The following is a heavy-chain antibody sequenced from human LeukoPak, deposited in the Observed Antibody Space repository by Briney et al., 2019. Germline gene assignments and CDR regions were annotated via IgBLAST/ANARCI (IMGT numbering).Heavy chain of an antibody. Sequence: GGPLRLSCAASGFTFSSYAMSWVRQPPGKGLEWVSSISGSGGSTYDADSVKGRFTISRDNSKNTLDLPMNSLRADDTAVYYCARDWPSEWQQLPDYDAVDIWGQGTMVTVSS. V-gene: IGHV3-23*01. CDR3: ARDWPSEWQQLPDYDAVDI. CDR2: ISGSGGST. J-gene: IGHJ3*02. D-gene: IGHD6-13*01. CDR1: GFTFSSYA.